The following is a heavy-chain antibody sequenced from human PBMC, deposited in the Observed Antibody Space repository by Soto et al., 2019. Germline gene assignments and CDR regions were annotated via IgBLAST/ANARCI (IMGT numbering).Heavy chain of an antibody. Sequence: HPGGSLRLSCAASGFTFSSYAMSWVRQAPGKGLEWVSAISGSGGSTYYADSVKGRFTISRDNSKNTLYLQMNSLRAEDTAVYYCAKDGGYSGYGFDYWGQGTLVTVSS. J-gene: IGHJ4*02. CDR2: ISGSGGST. CDR1: GFTFSSYA. CDR3: AKDGGYSGYGFDY. D-gene: IGHD5-12*01. V-gene: IGHV3-23*01.